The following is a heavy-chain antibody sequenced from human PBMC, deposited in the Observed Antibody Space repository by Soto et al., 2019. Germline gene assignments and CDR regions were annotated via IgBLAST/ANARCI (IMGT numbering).Heavy chain of an antibody. CDR2: IYYSRSA. Sequence: SETLSLTCTVSGGSISNYYWNWIRQPPGKGLEWIGYIYYSRSANYNPSLKSRVTISVDTSKNQFSLKLTSVTAADTAVYYCARMRPLGDLATKYDFDYWRQGALVTVSS. V-gene: IGHV4-59*01. CDR1: GGSISNYY. D-gene: IGHD3-16*01. CDR3: ARMRPLGDLATKYDFDY. J-gene: IGHJ4*02.